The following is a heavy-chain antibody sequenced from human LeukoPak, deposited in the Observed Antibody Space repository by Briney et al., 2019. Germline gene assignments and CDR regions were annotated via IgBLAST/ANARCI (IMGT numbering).Heavy chain of an antibody. CDR1: GYTFTSYG. J-gene: IGHJ4*02. CDR3: ARDGGGLTPVGDDY. Sequence: GASVKVSCKASGYTFTSYGISWVRQAPGQGLEWMGWISAYNGNTNYAQKLQGRVTMTTDTSTSTAYMELRSLRSEDTAVYYCARDGGGLTPVGDDYWGQGTLVTVSS. V-gene: IGHV1-18*01. CDR2: ISAYNGNT. D-gene: IGHD4-23*01.